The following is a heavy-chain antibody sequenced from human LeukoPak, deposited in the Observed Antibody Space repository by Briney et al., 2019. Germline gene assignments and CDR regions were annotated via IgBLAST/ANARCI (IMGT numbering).Heavy chain of an antibody. J-gene: IGHJ4*02. Sequence: SETLSLTCTVSGASIRSSNCYWGWIRQPPGKGLEWIGAIWHTGATYYSPSLKSRVTISVDTSNNQFSLKLNSVTAADTALYYCARQGDYDDFLKVDSWGQGTLVTVSS. D-gene: IGHD3-9*01. V-gene: IGHV4-39*01. CDR3: ARQGDYDDFLKVDS. CDR1: GASIRSSNCY. CDR2: IWHTGAT.